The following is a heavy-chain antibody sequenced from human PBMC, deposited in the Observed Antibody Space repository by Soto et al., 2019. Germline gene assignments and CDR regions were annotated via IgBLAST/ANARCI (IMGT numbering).Heavy chain of an antibody. CDR1: GYTFTSYD. D-gene: IGHD3-10*01. Sequence: GASVKVSCKASGYTFTSYDINWVRQATGQGLEWMGWMNPNSGNTGYAQKFQGRVTMTRNTSISTAYMELSSLRSEDTAVYYCARGLFTMVRGVIITEDAFDIWGQGTMVT. CDR3: ARGLFTMVRGVIITEDAFDI. CDR2: MNPNSGNT. V-gene: IGHV1-8*01. J-gene: IGHJ3*02.